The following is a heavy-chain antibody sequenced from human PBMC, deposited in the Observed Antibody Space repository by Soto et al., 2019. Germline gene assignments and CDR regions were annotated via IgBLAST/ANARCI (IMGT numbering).Heavy chain of an antibody. CDR1: GGGTLSNDA. CDR3: AREVVTETTWGSFDS. J-gene: IGHJ4*02. D-gene: IGHD2-21*02. V-gene: IGHV1-69*01. CDR2: ISPFFGTT. Sequence: QVHLVQSGADGRKSGSSVRVSCTASGGGTLSNDAISWVRQAPGQGLEWLGRISPFFGTTDYSQSFQGRLTMTADASTGTVYIDLRSIKADDTAVYYCAREVVTETTWGSFDSWGQGTLVTVSS.